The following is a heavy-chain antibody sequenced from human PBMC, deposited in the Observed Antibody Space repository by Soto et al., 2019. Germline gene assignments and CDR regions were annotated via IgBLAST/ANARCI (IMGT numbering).Heavy chain of an antibody. Sequence: QVQLVQSGAEVRKPGASVKVSCKASGYTFTSSGISWLRQAPGQGLEWMGWISTYNGDTNDAPKFQDRVTMTIDRSTSTAYMELRSLRSADAAVYYCARAGAAPYYYYGMDVWGQGTRVTVSS. D-gene: IGHD2-15*01. CDR1: GYTFTSSG. CDR2: ISTYNGDT. J-gene: IGHJ6*02. CDR3: ARAGAAPYYYYGMDV. V-gene: IGHV1-18*01.